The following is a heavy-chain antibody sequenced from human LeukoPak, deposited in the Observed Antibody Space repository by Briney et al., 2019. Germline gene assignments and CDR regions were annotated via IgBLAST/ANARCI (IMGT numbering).Heavy chain of an antibody. CDR2: IYYSGST. Sequence: SETLSLTCTVSGGSISSGGYYWSWIRQHPGKGLEWIGYIYYSGSTYYNPSLKSRVTISVDTSKNQFSLKLSSVTAADTAVYYCARDPHPRWEVAFDIWGQGTMVTVSS. CDR3: ARDPHPRWEVAFDI. CDR1: GGSISSGGYY. J-gene: IGHJ3*02. D-gene: IGHD1-26*01. V-gene: IGHV4-31*03.